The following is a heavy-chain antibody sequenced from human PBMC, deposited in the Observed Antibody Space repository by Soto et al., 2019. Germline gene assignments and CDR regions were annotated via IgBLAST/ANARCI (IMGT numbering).Heavy chain of an antibody. CDR1: GGSISSYY. J-gene: IGHJ6*03. CDR3: ARRGYYYCYIDV. V-gene: IGHV4-59*08. CDR2: IYYSGST. Sequence: SETLSLTCTVSGGSISSYYWSWIRQPPGKGLEWIGYIYYSGSTNYNPSLKSRVTISVDTSKNQFSLKLSSVTAADTAVYYCARRGYYYCYIDVWGKGTTVTVSS.